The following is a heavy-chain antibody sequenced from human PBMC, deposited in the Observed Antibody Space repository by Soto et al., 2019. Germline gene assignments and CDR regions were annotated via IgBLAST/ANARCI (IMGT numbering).Heavy chain of an antibody. Sequence: QLQLQESGPRLVKPSETLSLTCTVSGGSISSSSYFWGWIRQPPGEGLEWIGSIHYSGSTYYNPSLRSRVTISVDTSKNQFSLKLTSVTAADTAVYYCARQRDYYDTSGDSYFDYWGQGTLVTVSS. CDR1: GGSISSSSYF. V-gene: IGHV4-39*01. J-gene: IGHJ4*02. D-gene: IGHD3-22*01. CDR2: IHYSGST. CDR3: ARQRDYYDTSGDSYFDY.